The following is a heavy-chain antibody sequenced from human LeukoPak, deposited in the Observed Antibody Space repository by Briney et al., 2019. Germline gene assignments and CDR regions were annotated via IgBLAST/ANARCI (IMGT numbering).Heavy chain of an antibody. CDR2: INPDTGGT. CDR3: ARASSGYYIDY. CDR1: GYTFTDFY. Sequence: ASVKVSCKASGYTFTDFYMHWMRQALGQGLEWMGWINPDTGGTNFAQVFQGRVTLTRDTSISTAYMELSRLRSDDTAVYYCARASSGYYIDYWGQGTLVTVSS. J-gene: IGHJ4*02. V-gene: IGHV1-2*02. D-gene: IGHD3-22*01.